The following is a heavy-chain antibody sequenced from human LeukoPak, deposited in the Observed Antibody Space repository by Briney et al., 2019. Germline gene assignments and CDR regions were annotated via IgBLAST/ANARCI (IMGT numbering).Heavy chain of an antibody. V-gene: IGHV3-23*01. CDR3: ANDLLPVAANW. Sequence: PGGSLRLSCAASGFSFSSYDMSWVSQAPAKGLEWVSAISGSGGSTYYSDSVKGRFTISRDNSKNTLYLQMNSLRAEDTALYYCANDLLPVAANWWGQGTLVTVSS. CDR2: ISGSGGST. CDR1: GFSFSSYD. J-gene: IGHJ4*02. D-gene: IGHD6-19*01.